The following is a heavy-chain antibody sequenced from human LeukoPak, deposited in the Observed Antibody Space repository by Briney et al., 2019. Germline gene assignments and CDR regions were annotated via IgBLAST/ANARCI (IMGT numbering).Heavy chain of an antibody. CDR1: GFTFSSYW. Sequence: PGGSLRLSCAASGFTFSSYWMSWVRQAPGKGLEWVANIKQDGSEKYYVDSVKSRFTISRDNAKNSLYLQMNSLRAEDTAVYYCARGVYSGYDFYYFDYWGQGTLVTVSS. V-gene: IGHV3-7*03. CDR2: IKQDGSEK. D-gene: IGHD5-12*01. J-gene: IGHJ4*02. CDR3: ARGVYSGYDFYYFDY.